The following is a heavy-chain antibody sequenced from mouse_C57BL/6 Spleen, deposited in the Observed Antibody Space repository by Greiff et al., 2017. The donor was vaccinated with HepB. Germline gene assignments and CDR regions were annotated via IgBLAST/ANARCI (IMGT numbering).Heavy chain of an antibody. J-gene: IGHJ1*03. V-gene: IGHV1-55*01. CDR2: IYPGSGST. D-gene: IGHD1-1*01. CDR1: GYTFTSYW. CDR3: ARPSITTVVEDWYFDV. Sequence: QVQLQQPGAELVKPGASVKMSCKASGYTFTSYWITWVKQRPGQGLEWIGDIYPGSGSTNYNEKFKSKATLTVDTSSSTAYMQLSSLTSEDSAVYYCARPSITTVVEDWYFDVWGTGTTVTVSS.